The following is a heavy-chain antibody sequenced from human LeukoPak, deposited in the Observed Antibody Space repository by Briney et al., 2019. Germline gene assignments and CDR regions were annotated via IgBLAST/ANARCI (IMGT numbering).Heavy chain of an antibody. CDR2: MNPNSGNT. V-gene: IGHV1-8*01. D-gene: IGHD6-13*01. CDR1: GYTFTSYD. CDR3: ARGSSGSSWYAPYYYYYYMDV. Sequence: GASVEVSCKASGYTFTSYDINWVRQATGQGLEWMGWMNPNSGNTGYAQKFQGRVTMTRNTSISTAYMELSSLRSEGTAVYYCARGSSGSSWYAPYYYYYYMDVWGKGTTVTVSS. J-gene: IGHJ6*03.